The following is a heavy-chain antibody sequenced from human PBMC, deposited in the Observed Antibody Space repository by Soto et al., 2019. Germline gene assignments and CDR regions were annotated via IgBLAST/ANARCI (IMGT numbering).Heavy chain of an antibody. CDR3: ARDSGDTTLLQWGRSFNY. D-gene: IGHD1-1*01. CDR1: GFTFTNYY. CDR2: INPSGGGT. Sequence: QVQLVQSGAEVKKPGASVKVSCKASGFTFTNYYIHWVRQAPGQGLEWMGLINPSGGGTFYAQKFQGRVTVTRDTSTGTVYMELSNLRSEDTAVYFCARDSGDTTLLQWGRSFNYWGQGTLVTVSS. J-gene: IGHJ4*02. V-gene: IGHV1-46*01.